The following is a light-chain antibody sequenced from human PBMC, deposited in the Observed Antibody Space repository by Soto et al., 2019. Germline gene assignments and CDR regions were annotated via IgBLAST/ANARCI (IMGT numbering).Light chain of an antibody. J-gene: IGLJ1*01. V-gene: IGLV1-40*01. CDR2: GHN. Sequence: QSVLTQPPSVSGAPGQGVTISCTGSSSNIGEGYDVHWYQQLPGTAPKLLIYGHNNRPSGVPDRFSASKSGTSASLAITGLQSEDEADYYCCSYAGSYTHVFGPGTKLTVL. CDR3: CSYAGSYTHV. CDR1: SSNIGEGYD.